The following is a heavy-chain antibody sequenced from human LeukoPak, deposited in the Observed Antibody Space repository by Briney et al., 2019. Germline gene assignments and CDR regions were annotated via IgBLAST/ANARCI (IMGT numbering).Heavy chain of an antibody. Sequence: PGGSLRLSCAASGFTFSSYAMSWVRQAPGKGLEWVSSISSSSSYIYYADSVKGRFTISRDNAKNSLYLQMNSLRAEDTAVYYCAREAMTNGNPLDYWGQGTLVTVSS. CDR1: GFTFSSYA. J-gene: IGHJ4*02. CDR2: ISSSSSYI. V-gene: IGHV3-21*01. D-gene: IGHD2-8*01. CDR3: AREAMTNGNPLDY.